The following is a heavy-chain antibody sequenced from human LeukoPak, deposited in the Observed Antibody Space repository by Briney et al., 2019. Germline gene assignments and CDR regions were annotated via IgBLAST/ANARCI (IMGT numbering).Heavy chain of an antibody. CDR3: ARDKQVGATYFDY. D-gene: IGHD1-26*01. J-gene: IGHJ4*02. CDR2: IKQDGREI. V-gene: IGHV3-7*01. Sequence: QPGGSLRLSCAASGFTLSSYWMSWVRQAPGKRLEWVANIKQDGREIYYVDSVKGRFTISRDNAKNSLYLQMNSLRAEDTAVYYCARDKQVGATYFDYWGQGTLVTVSS. CDR1: GFTLSSYW.